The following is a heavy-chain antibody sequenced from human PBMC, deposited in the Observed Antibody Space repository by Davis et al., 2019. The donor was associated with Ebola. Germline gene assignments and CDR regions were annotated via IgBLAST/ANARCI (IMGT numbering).Heavy chain of an antibody. D-gene: IGHD2-15*01. Sequence: PGGSLRLSCAASGFTFSSYGMHWVRQAPGKGLEWVAVIWYDGSNKYYADSVKGRFTISRDNSKNTLYLQMNSLRAEDTAVYYCAREQRPRTAILVVVAANPLDYWGQGTLVTVSS. CDR1: GFTFSSYG. CDR2: IWYDGSNK. CDR3: AREQRPRTAILVVVAANPLDY. V-gene: IGHV3-33*01. J-gene: IGHJ4*02.